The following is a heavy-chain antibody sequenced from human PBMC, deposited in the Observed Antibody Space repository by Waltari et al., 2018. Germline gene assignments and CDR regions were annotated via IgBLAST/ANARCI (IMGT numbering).Heavy chain of an antibody. V-gene: IGHV1-2*07. CDR3: VRDRTTVAARPGDY. CDR2: VNPATGNA. D-gene: IGHD6-6*01. CDR1: GYIFINYY. J-gene: IGHJ4*02. Sequence: QVVLVQSGAEVKKPGASVKVSCKASGYIFINYYLHWVRQAPGQGPEWMVWVNPATGNANYAHKLRGRVTMTWDTSSNTAFMDLSDLKSDDTAVYYCVRDRTTVAARPGDYWGQGTLVTVSS.